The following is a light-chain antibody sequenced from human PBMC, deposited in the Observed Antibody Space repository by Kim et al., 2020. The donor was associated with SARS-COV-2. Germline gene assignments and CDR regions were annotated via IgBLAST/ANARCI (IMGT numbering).Light chain of an antibody. CDR3: SSHTSSSTVV. J-gene: IGLJ2*01. CDR1: SSDVGGYNY. V-gene: IGLV2-14*01. CDR2: DVN. Sequence: QSALTQPASVSGSPGQSITISCTGTSSDVGGYNYVSWYQQHPGKGPKLMIYDVNKRPSGVSNRFSGSKSGNTASLTISGLQAEDEADYYCSSHTSSSTVVFGGGTQLTVL.